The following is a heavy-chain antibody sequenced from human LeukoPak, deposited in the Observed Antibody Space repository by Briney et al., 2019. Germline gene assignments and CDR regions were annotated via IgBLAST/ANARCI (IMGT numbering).Heavy chain of an antibody. V-gene: IGHV3-21*04. CDR3: ASSAYDESWTGGD. Sequence: GGSLRLSCAASGFTFTSYSMNWVRQAPGQGLEWVSSISSSSSYIYYADSVKGRFTISRDNTKNSLYLQMNSLTSEDTAVYYCASSAYDESWTGGDWSQGTLVTVSS. CDR2: ISSSSSYI. J-gene: IGHJ4*02. CDR1: GFTFTSYS. D-gene: IGHD3-3*01.